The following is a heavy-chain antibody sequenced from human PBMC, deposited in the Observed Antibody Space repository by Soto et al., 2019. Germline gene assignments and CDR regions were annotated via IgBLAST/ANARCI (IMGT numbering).Heavy chain of an antibody. CDR3: ARDVVCERVFFGCFDY. D-gene: IGHD3-3*01. J-gene: IGHJ4*02. Sequence: QVQLVESGGGVVQPGGSLRLSCAASGIIFTGYGMHWVRQAPGQGLEWVAVIRFDGTNTYYADSVKGRFTVSRDNSKNMLYQQLDRLRAEDTAGHYCARDVVCERVFFGCFDYWCQGALVTACS. V-gene: IGHV3-33*01. CDR1: GIIFTGYG. CDR2: IRFDGTNT.